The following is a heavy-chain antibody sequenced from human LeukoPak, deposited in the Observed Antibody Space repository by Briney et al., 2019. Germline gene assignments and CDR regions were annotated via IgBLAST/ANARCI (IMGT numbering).Heavy chain of an antibody. CDR1: GYIFTGYY. CDR2: INPNSGGT. V-gene: IGHV1-2*02. J-gene: IGHJ4*02. D-gene: IGHD3-22*01. CDR3: ARTYYYDSSGHGFDY. Sequence: GASVKVSCKASGYIFTGYYMHWVRQAPGQGLEWMGWINPNSGGTNYAQKFQGRVTMTRDTSISTAYMELSRLRSDDTAVYYCARTYYYDSSGHGFDYWGQGTLVTVSS.